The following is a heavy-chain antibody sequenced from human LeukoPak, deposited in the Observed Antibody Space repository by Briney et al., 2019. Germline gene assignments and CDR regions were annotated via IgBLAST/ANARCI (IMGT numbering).Heavy chain of an antibody. CDR3: ARTAVAGTDPFDY. CDR1: GGSISSGGYY. V-gene: IGHV4-31*03. D-gene: IGHD6-19*01. J-gene: IGHJ4*02. Sequence: PSQTLSLTCTVSGGSISSGGYYWSWIRQHPGKGLEWIGYIYYSGSTYYNPSLKSRVTISVDTSKNQFSLKLSSVTAADTAVYYCARTAVAGTDPFDYWGQGTLVTVSS. CDR2: IYYSGST.